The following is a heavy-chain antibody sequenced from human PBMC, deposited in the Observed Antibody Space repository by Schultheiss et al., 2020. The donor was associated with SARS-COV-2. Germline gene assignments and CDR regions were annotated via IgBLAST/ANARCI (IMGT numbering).Heavy chain of an antibody. J-gene: IGHJ5*02. Sequence: GESLKISCAASGFTFSSYDMHWVRQATGKGLEWVSAIGTAGDTYYPGSVKGRFTISRDNSKNTLYLQMNSLRAEDTAVYYCARERAATLAGSFDPWGQGTLVTVSS. V-gene: IGHV3-13*01. CDR1: GFTFSSYD. CDR2: IGTAGDT. D-gene: IGHD2-15*01. CDR3: ARERAATLAGSFDP.